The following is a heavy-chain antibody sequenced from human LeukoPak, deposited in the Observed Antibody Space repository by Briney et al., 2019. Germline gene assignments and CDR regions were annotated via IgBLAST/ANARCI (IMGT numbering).Heavy chain of an antibody. V-gene: IGHV4-61*02. CDR3: AGTGVVGATDFFDY. D-gene: IGHD1-26*01. Sequence: SETLSLTCTVSGGSISSGSYYWSWTRQPAGKGLEWIGRIYTSGSTNYNPSLKSRVTISVDTSKNQFSLKLSSVTAADTAVYYCAGTGVVGATDFFDYWGQGTLVTVSS. CDR1: GGSISSGSYY. J-gene: IGHJ4*02. CDR2: IYTSGST.